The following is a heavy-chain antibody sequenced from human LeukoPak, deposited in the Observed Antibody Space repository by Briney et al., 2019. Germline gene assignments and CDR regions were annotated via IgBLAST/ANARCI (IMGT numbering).Heavy chain of an antibody. Sequence: SETLSLTCTVFGDSVTGYFLNWVRQPPGKGLEWIGHIYKIGTTNYNPSLKSRLTISADTSKNQFSLQLRSVAAADTAVYYCVIGGGWQRYYWGQGALVTVSS. CDR3: VIGGGWQRYY. V-gene: IGHV4-59*02. D-gene: IGHD2-15*01. CDR2: IYKIGTT. CDR1: GDSVTGYF. J-gene: IGHJ4*02.